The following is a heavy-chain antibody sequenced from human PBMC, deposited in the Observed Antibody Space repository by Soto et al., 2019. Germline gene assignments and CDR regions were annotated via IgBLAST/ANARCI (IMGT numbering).Heavy chain of an antibody. D-gene: IGHD3-3*01. CDR2: IIPIFGTA. V-gene: IGHV1-69*13. J-gene: IGHJ6*02. CDR1: GCTFSSYA. CDR3: ARGGGYHYDFWSGPSYYGMDV. Sequence: ASVKVSCKASGCTFSSYAISWVRQAPGQGLEWMGGIIPIFGTANYAQKFQGRVTITADESTSTAYMELSSLRSEDTAVYYCARGGGYHYDFWSGPSYYGMDVWGQGTTVTVSS.